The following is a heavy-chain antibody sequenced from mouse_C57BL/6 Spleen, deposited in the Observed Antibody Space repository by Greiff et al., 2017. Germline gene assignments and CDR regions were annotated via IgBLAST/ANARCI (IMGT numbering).Heavy chain of an antibody. CDR2: INPGSGGS. D-gene: IGHD1-1*01. CDR3: VSRSYNSGYFDY. J-gene: IGHJ2*02. V-gene: IGHV1-54*01. CDR1: GYAFTNYL. Sequence: VQLQQSGAELVRPGTSVKVSCKASGYAFTNYLIEWVKQRPGQGLEWIGVINPGSGGSNYNEKFKGKATLTADKSYSTAYMQLSSLTSEDSAVYFCVSRSYNSGYFDYWGQGTSLTVSS.